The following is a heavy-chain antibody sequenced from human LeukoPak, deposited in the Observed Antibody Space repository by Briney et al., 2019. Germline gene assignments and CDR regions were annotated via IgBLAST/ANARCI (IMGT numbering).Heavy chain of an antibody. CDR3: AREWRTEGSFDS. CDR1: GGSISSYY. D-gene: IGHD1-14*01. J-gene: IGHJ4*02. V-gene: IGHV4-59*01. Sequence: PSETLSLTCTVSGGSISSYYWSWIRQPPGKGLEWIGYIYYSGSTNYNPSLKSRVTISVATSKNQFSLKLSSVTAADTVVYYCAREWRTEGSFDSWGQGTLVTVSS. CDR2: IYYSGST.